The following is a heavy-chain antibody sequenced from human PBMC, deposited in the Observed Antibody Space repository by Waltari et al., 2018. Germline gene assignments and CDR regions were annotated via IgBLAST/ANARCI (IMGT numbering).Heavy chain of an antibody. V-gene: IGHV3-74*01. CDR2: INPNGNTI. D-gene: IGHD3-10*01. CDR1: GSSYSTYW. Sequence: EVQLVESGGGLVKPGGSLRLSCAASGSSYSTYWMNWARQAPGEGLVWVSRINPNGNTIVYADSVKGRFTTSRDNAKNTLYLQMNSLRDDDTAVYYCARSGFMDVWGQGTTVTVSS. CDR3: ARSGFMDV. J-gene: IGHJ6*02.